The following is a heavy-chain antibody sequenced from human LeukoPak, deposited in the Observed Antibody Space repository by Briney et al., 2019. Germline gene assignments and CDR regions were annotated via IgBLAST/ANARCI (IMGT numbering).Heavy chain of an antibody. J-gene: IGHJ4*02. CDR3: ARAFGSGATCYSMDY. CDR2: ISSDGSNK. CDR1: GFTFSSYA. D-gene: IGHD2-15*01. V-gene: IGHV3-30*04. Sequence: GGSLRLSCAASGFTFSSYAMRWVRLAPGKGLEWVAVISSDGSNKCYADSVKGRFTISRDNAKNTLYLQMNSLRAEDTAVYYCARAFGSGATCYSMDYWGQGTLVTVSS.